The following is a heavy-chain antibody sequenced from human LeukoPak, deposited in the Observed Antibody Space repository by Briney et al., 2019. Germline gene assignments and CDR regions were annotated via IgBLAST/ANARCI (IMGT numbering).Heavy chain of an antibody. Sequence: SQTLSLTCTVSGGSISSGSYYWNWIRQPAGKGLEWIGRIYTTGSTNYNPSLKSRVTISVDTSENQFSLKLSSVTAADTAVYYCARESVAARPYYFDYWGQGTLVTVSS. CDR2: IYTTGST. V-gene: IGHV4-61*02. CDR3: ARESVAARPYYFDY. D-gene: IGHD6-6*01. CDR1: GGSISSGSYY. J-gene: IGHJ4*02.